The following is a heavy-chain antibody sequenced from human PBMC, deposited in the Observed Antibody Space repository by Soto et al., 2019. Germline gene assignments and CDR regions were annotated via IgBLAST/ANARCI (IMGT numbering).Heavy chain of an antibody. Sequence: EAQLVESGGRLAKPGGSLRLSCAASGFTFSYAWMSWVRQAPGKGLEWVGTIKSEIDGGTTDYAAPVKGRISISRDDSKNMLYLHMNSLKTEDTAVYYCTTGGYSYGYVGFFDYWGQGSLVTVSS. D-gene: IGHD5-18*01. CDR1: GFTFSYAW. J-gene: IGHJ4*02. V-gene: IGHV3-15*01. CDR2: IKSEIDGGTT. CDR3: TTGGYSYGYVGFFDY.